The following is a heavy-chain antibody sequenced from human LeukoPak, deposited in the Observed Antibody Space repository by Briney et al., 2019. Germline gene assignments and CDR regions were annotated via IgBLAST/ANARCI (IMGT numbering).Heavy chain of an antibody. Sequence: SETLSLTCTVSGGSISSGSYYWSWIRQPAGKGLEWTGRIYTSGSTNYNPSLKSRVTISVDTSKNQFSLKLSSVTAADTAVYYCARDWGYCSGGSCYFWFDPWGQGTLVTVSS. J-gene: IGHJ5*02. CDR1: GGSISSGSYY. CDR2: IYTSGST. D-gene: IGHD2-15*01. V-gene: IGHV4-61*02. CDR3: ARDWGYCSGGSCYFWFDP.